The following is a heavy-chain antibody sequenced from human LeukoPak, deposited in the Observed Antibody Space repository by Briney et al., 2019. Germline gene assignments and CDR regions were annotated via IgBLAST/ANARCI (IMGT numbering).Heavy chain of an antibody. Sequence: SETLSLICGISGDSNNNHDWWSWVRQPPGKGLEWIAEIHDGGTPNYNPSLKSRVTISVDKFKTQFSLNLNSVTAADTAVYYCVANGYYCLDQWGHGTLVTVSP. CDR3: VANGYYCLDQ. CDR1: GDSNNNHDW. D-gene: IGHD5-18*01. V-gene: IGHV4/OR15-8*01. J-gene: IGHJ4*01. CDR2: IHDGGTP.